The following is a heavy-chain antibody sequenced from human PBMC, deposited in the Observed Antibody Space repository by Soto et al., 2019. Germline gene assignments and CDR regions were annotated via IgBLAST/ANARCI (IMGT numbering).Heavy chain of an antibody. CDR2: TITILEIT. CDR3: GISRYDSNFYYYGMDV. D-gene: IGHD3-22*01. V-gene: IGHV1-69*02. J-gene: IGHJ6*02. CDR1: GSTFSSHT. Sequence: QVQLVQSGAEVKKPGSSLKVSCKASGSTFSSHTISWVRLAPGQGLEWMGRTITILEITNYAQNFQGTVTLTADKSTGTGSLELSSLRSEVTAVYYCGISRYDSNFYYYGMDVWGQGTTVTVSS.